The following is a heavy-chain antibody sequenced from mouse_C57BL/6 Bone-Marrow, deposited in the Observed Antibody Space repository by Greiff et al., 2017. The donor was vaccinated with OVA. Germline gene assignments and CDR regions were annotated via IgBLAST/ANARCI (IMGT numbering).Heavy chain of an antibody. CDR3: TTWLLRLDY. CDR1: GFNIKDDY. V-gene: IGHV14-4*01. CDR2: IDPENGET. D-gene: IGHD2-3*01. Sequence: VKLKQSGAEFVRPGASVKLSCTASGFNIKDDYMHWVKQRPDQGLDWIGWIDPENGETEYASTFQGKATLTADTSYTTYYMQLSSLTSEDTSVYYCTTWLLRLDYWGQGTSVTGSS. J-gene: IGHJ4*01.